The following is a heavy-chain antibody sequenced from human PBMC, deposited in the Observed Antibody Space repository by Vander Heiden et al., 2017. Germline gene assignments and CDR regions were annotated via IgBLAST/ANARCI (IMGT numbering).Heavy chain of an antibody. Sequence: QVQLVESGGGVVQLGRSLRLSCAASGFTFSRYGMHWVREAPGKGLEWVAVIWYDGSNKYYADSVKGRFTISRDNSKNTLYLQMNSLRAEDTAVYYCAREWGYYDSSGYYYDAFDIWGQGTMVTVSS. CDR1: GFTFSRYG. CDR3: AREWGYYDSSGYYYDAFDI. J-gene: IGHJ3*02. CDR2: IWYDGSNK. D-gene: IGHD3-22*01. V-gene: IGHV3-33*01.